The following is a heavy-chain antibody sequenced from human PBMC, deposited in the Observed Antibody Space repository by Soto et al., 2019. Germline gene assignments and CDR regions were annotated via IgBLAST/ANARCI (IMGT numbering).Heavy chain of an antibody. CDR3: ARGVDGSVTVYYYYYTDV. Sequence: QVQLQQWGAGLLKPSETLSLTCAVYGGSFSGYYWSWIRQPPGKGLEWIGEINHSGSTNYNPSLKSRDTIEVDTSKNQCSLKRSSVTAVDMAVYYCARGVDGSVTVYYYYYTDVWGKGTTVTVSS. V-gene: IGHV4-34*01. CDR1: GGSFSGYY. J-gene: IGHJ6*03. D-gene: IGHD3-10*01. CDR2: INHSGST.